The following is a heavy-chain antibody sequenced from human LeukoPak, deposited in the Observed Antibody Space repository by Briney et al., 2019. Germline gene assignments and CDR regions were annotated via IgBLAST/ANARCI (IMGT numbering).Heavy chain of an antibody. D-gene: IGHD6-6*01. CDR1: GGSFIGYY. V-gene: IGHV4-34*01. J-gene: IGHJ6*03. Sequence: SETLSLTCAVYGGSFIGYYWSWIRQTPGKGLDWIGEINHSGSTNYNPYLKSRVTTSVDTSKNQISLNLSSVTAADTSVYYCARARGSSARYHYYYYMDVWGQGTTVTVSS. CDR2: INHSGST. CDR3: ARARGSSARYHYYYYMDV.